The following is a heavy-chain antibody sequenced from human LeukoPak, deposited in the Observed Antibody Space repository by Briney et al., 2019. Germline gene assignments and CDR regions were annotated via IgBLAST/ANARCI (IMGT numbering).Heavy chain of an antibody. Sequence: PGGSLRLSCAASGFTFSSYGIHWVRQAPGKGLVWVSRITSDGSSTSYADSVKGRFTISRDNAKNTLYLQMNSLRAEDTAVYYCARDGGDDAFDIWGQGTMVTVSS. J-gene: IGHJ3*02. V-gene: IGHV3-74*01. D-gene: IGHD3-10*01. CDR2: ITSDGSST. CDR3: ARDGGDDAFDI. CDR1: GFTFSSYG.